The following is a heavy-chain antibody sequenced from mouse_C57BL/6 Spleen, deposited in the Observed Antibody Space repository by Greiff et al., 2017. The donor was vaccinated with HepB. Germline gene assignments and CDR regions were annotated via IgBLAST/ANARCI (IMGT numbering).Heavy chain of an antibody. CDR3: ARGIYYGNYPNYFDY. Sequence: VQLQQPGAELVMPGASVKLSCKASGYTFTSYWMHWVKQRPGQGLEWIGEIDPSDSYTNYNQKFKGKSKLTVDKSSSTAYMQLSSLTSEDSAVYYCARGIYYGNYPNYFDYWGQGTTLTVSS. V-gene: IGHV1-69*01. D-gene: IGHD2-1*01. J-gene: IGHJ2*01. CDR1: GYTFTSYW. CDR2: IDPSDSYT.